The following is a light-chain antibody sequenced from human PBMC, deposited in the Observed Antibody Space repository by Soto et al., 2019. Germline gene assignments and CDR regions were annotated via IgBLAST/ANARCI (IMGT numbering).Light chain of an antibody. J-gene: IGKJ1*01. CDR2: WAS. CDR3: QQWSSVPKT. Sequence: DIVMTQSPDSLAVSLGERATINCKSSQSVLYSSNNKNYLAWYQQKPGQPPKLLIYWASTRASVVPDRFSGSGSGTDFPLTISRLQAEDVAVYYCQQWSSVPKTFGQGTKVEIK. V-gene: IGKV4-1*01. CDR1: QSVLYSSNNKNY.